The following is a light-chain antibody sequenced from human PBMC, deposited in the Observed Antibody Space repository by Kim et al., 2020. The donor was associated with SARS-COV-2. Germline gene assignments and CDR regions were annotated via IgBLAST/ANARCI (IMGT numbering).Light chain of an antibody. Sequence: ASVGGGVAITCRGSEGISSALAWYQQKPGKAPKLLIYDASSLESGVPSRFSGSGSGTDFTLTISSLQPEDFAAYYCQQFNNYPLTFGQGTRLEIK. CDR2: DAS. V-gene: IGKV1D-13*01. CDR3: QQFNNYPLT. CDR1: EGISSA. J-gene: IGKJ5*01.